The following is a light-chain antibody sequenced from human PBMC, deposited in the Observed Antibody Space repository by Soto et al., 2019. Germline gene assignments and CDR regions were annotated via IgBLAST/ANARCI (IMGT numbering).Light chain of an antibody. CDR2: SAS. CDR3: QQTYSAPPT. Sequence: DIQMTQSPSSLSASVGDRVAITCRAGQGITDYLNWYQQKAGKAPKLLISSASRLQSGVPSRFSGYRSGTDFTLTINRLQHEDFATYYCQQTYSAPPTFGHGTKLE. CDR1: QGITDY. J-gene: IGKJ2*01. V-gene: IGKV1-39*01.